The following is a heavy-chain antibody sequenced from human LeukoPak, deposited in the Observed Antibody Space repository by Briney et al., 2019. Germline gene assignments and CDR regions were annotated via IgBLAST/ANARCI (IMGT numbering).Heavy chain of an antibody. D-gene: IGHD2-15*01. CDR1: GYSISSGYY. CDR3: ARAESGGDFDY. Sequence: SETLSLTCAVSGYSISSGYYWGWIRQPPGKGLEWIGSIYHSGSTYYNPSLKSRVTISVDTSKNQFSLKLNSVTAADTAVYYCARAESGGDFDYWGQGTLVTVSS. CDR2: IYHSGST. J-gene: IGHJ4*02. V-gene: IGHV4-38-2*01.